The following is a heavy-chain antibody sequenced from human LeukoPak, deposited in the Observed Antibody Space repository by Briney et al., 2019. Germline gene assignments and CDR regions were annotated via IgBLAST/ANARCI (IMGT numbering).Heavy chain of an antibody. CDR3: ASLVKYYYGSGSYYN. V-gene: IGHV4-59*01. CDR1: GGSISSYY. D-gene: IGHD3-10*01. J-gene: IGHJ4*02. CDR2: IYYSGST. Sequence: SETLSLTCTVSGGSISSYYWSWIRQPPGKGLEWIGYIYYSGSTNYNPSLKSRVTISVDTSKNQFSLKLSSVTAADTAVYYCASLVKYYYGSGSYYNWGQGTLVTVSS.